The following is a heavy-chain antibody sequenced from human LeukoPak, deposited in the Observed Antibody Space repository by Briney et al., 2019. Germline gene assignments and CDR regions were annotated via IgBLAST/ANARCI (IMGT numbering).Heavy chain of an antibody. CDR2: IYYSGST. CDR3: ARDLYYGSGS. CDR1: GGSISSYY. V-gene: IGHV4-59*12. J-gene: IGHJ4*02. Sequence: SETLSLTCTVSGGSISSYYWSWIRQPPGKGLEWIGSIYYSGSTYYNPSLKSRVTISVDTSKNQFSLKLSSVTAADTAVYYCARDLYYGSGSWGQGTLVTVSS. D-gene: IGHD3-10*01.